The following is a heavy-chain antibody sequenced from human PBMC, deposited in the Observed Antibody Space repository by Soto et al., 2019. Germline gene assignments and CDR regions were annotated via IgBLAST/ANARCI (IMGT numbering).Heavy chain of an antibody. CDR3: AHTHDFWXXXXPGFDY. CDR2: ILWNDDK. V-gene: IGHV2-5*01. J-gene: IGHJ4*02. D-gene: IGHD3-3*01. CDR1: XXFLSTGGVG. Sequence: ESGPTLVNXTETLTLTCTXSXXFLSTGGVGVGWVRQPPGKALEWLALILWNDDKRYSPSLKSRLTITKDTSKNQVVLTMTNMGFVDTATYYCAHTHDFWXXXXPGFDYWGQGTLVTVS.